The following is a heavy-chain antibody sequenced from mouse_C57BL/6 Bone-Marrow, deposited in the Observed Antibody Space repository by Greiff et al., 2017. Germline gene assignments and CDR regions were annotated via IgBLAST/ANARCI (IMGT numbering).Heavy chain of an antibody. D-gene: IGHD1-1*01. CDR3: ARFPFITTVVGPMDY. V-gene: IGHV1-59*01. CDR1: GYTFTSYW. J-gene: IGHJ4*01. Sequence: QVQLQQPGAELVRPGTSVKLSCKASGYTFTSYWMHWVKQRPGQGLEWIGVIDPSDSYTNYNQKFKGKATLTVDTSSSTAYMQLSSLTSEGSAVYYCARFPFITTVVGPMDYWGQGTSVTVSS. CDR2: IDPSDSYT.